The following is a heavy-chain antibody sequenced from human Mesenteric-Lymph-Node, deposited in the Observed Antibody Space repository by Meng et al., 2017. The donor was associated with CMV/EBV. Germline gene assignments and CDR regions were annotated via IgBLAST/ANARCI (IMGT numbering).Heavy chain of an antibody. D-gene: IGHD6-6*01. Sequence: SVKVSCKASGYTFTSYAISWVRQAPGQGLEWMGGIIPFYGLPNYAQKFQGRVTITTDESTTTAYMELSSLRSEDTALYYCARAVIDARRGNYYGMDVWGQGTTVTVSS. V-gene: IGHV1-69*05. J-gene: IGHJ6*02. CDR3: ARAVIDARRGNYYGMDV. CDR1: GYTFTSYA. CDR2: IIPFYGLP.